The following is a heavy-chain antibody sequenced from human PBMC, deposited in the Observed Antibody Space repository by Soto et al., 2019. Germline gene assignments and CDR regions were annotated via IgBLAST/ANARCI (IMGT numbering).Heavy chain of an antibody. J-gene: IGHJ6*03. CDR3: ARDSGNYDFWSGYPYYYMDV. V-gene: IGHV1-18*01. D-gene: IGHD3-3*01. CDR2: ISAYNGNT. CDR1: GYTFTSYG. Sequence: QVQLVQSGAEVKKPGASVKVSCKASGYTFTSYGISWVRQAPGQGLEWMGWISAYNGNTNYAQKLQGRVTMTTDTPTSTAYMELRSLRSDDTAVYYCARDSGNYDFWSGYPYYYMDVWGKGTTVTVSS.